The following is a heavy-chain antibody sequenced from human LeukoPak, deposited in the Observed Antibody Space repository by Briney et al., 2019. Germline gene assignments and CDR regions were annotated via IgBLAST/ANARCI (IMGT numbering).Heavy chain of an antibody. CDR2: IYTSGST. V-gene: IGHV4-4*07. Sequence: SETLSLTCTVSGYSISSGYYWGWIRQPAGKGLEWIGRIYTSGSTNYNPSLKSRVTMSVDTSKNQFSLKLSSVTAADTAVYYCARDCSAGSCYTFDYWGQGTLVTVSS. CDR1: GYSISSGYY. D-gene: IGHD2-15*01. CDR3: ARDCSAGSCYTFDY. J-gene: IGHJ4*02.